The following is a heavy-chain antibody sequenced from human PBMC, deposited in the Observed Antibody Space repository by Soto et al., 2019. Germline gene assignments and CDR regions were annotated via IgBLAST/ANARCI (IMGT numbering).Heavy chain of an antibody. CDR2: IYNSATT. J-gene: IGHJ4*02. CDR1: GDSISTYY. Sequence: SETLSLTCTVSGDSISTYYWTWIRQPPGKGLEWIGYIYNSATTKYNPSLKSRVTISVDTSKNQFSLKLSSVTTADTAVYDCARGRFDFTWGTRAPYLDYWGQGALVTVSS. V-gene: IGHV4-59*01. D-gene: IGHD3-16*01. CDR3: ARGRFDFTWGTRAPYLDY.